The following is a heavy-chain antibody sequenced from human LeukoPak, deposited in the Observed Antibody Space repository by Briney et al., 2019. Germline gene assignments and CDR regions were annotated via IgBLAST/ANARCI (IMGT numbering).Heavy chain of an antibody. D-gene: IGHD3-3*01. CDR2: IYYSGST. Sequence: SETLSLTCTVSGGSVSSGSYYWSWIRQPPGKGLEWIGYIYYSGSTNYNPSLKSRVTISVDTSKNQFSLKLSSVTAADTAVYYCARVSYDFWSGYLAGVDYYFDYWGQGTLVTVSS. V-gene: IGHV4-61*01. CDR1: GGSVSSGSYY. CDR3: ARVSYDFWSGYLAGVDYYFDY. J-gene: IGHJ4*02.